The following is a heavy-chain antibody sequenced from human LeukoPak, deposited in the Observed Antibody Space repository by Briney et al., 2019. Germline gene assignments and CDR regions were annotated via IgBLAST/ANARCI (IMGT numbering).Heavy chain of an antibody. Sequence: PGGSLRLSCAASGFTFSSYAMHWVRQAPGKGLEWVAVISYDGSNKYYADSVKGRFTISRDNAENSLHLQMSSLRAEDTAVYYCARDGPYCYSPSCYASWYFDLWGRGTLVTVSS. D-gene: IGHD2-2*01. J-gene: IGHJ2*01. CDR2: ISYDGSNK. V-gene: IGHV3-30*15. CDR1: GFTFSSYA. CDR3: ARDGPYCYSPSCYASWYFDL.